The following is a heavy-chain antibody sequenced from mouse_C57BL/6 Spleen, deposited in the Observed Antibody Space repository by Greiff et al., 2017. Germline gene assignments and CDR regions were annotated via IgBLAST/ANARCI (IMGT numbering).Heavy chain of an antibody. CDR1: GYAFSSYW. CDR2: IYPGDGDT. CDR3: AREGYGSSYRDYAMDY. D-gene: IGHD1-1*01. J-gene: IGHJ4*01. V-gene: IGHV1-80*01. Sequence: VQLQQSGAELVKPGASVKISCKASGYAFSSYWMNWVKQRPGKGLEWIGQIYPGDGDTNYNGKFKGKATLTADKSSSTAYMQLSSLTSEDSAVYFCAREGYGSSYRDYAMDYWGQGTSVTVSS.